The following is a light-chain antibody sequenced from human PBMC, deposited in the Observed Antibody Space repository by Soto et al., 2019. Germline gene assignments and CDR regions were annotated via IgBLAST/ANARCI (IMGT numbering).Light chain of an antibody. V-gene: IGLV1-51*01. CDR1: SSNIGGNS. Sequence: QSVLTRPPSVSAAPGQKVNLAFSGSSSNIGGNSVSWYQQLPGTAPKLLIYDDNKRPSGIPDRFSGSKSGTSATLGITGFQTGDEADYYCGSWDSSLSAYVFGTGTKVTVL. CDR2: DDN. J-gene: IGLJ1*01. CDR3: GSWDSSLSAYV.